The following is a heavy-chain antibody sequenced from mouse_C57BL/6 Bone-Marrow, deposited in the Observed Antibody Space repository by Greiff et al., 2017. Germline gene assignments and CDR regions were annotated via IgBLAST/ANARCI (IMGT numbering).Heavy chain of an antibody. J-gene: IGHJ4*01. CDR2: IYPGSGNT. D-gene: IGHD2-3*01. CDR1: GYTFTDYY. Sequence: VKVVESGAELVRPGASVKLSCKASGYTFTDYYINWVKQRPGPGLEWIARIYPGSGNTYYNEKFKGKATLTAEKSSSTAYMQLSSLTSEDSAVYFCARWGWLLRAMDYWGQGTSVTVSS. CDR3: ARWGWLLRAMDY. V-gene: IGHV1-76*01.